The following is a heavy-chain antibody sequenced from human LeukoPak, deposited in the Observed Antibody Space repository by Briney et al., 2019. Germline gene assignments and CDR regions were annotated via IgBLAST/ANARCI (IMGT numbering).Heavy chain of an antibody. CDR1: GGSMSAYY. J-gene: IGHJ4*02. Sequence: PSETLSLTCTISGGSMSAYYWSWIRQSPGKGLEWIGYSYYTGSTSYNPSLRSRVTLSVDTSKNQFPLRLTSVTAADTAVYYCTTYDSSGYFLEYWGQGILVTVSS. CDR2: SYYTGST. V-gene: IGHV4-59*03. D-gene: IGHD3-22*01. CDR3: TTYDSSGYFLEY.